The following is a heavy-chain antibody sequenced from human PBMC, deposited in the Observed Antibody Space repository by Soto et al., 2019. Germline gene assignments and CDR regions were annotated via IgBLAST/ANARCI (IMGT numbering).Heavy chain of an antibody. CDR3: ARPEGDGYVKFDY. V-gene: IGHV1-69*13. CDR1: GGTFSSYA. D-gene: IGHD5-12*01. CDR2: IIPIFGTA. Sequence: SVKVSCKASGGTFSSYAISWVRQAPGQGLEWMGGIIPIFGTANYAQKFQGRVTITADESTSTAYMELSSLRSEDTAVYYCARPEGDGYVKFDYWGQGTLVTVSS. J-gene: IGHJ4*02.